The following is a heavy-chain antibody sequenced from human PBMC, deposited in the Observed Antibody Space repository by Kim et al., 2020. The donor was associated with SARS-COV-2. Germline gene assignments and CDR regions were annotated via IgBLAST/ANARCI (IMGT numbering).Heavy chain of an antibody. Sequence: GGSLILSCAASGFTFSSYSMNWVRQAPGKGLEWVSSISSSSSYIYYADSVKGRFTISRDNAKNSLYLQMNSLRAEDTAVYYCARDRWGYSSGWPDDYWGQGTLVTVSS. D-gene: IGHD6-19*01. CDR1: GFTFSSYS. J-gene: IGHJ4*02. V-gene: IGHV3-21*01. CDR3: ARDRWGYSSGWPDDY. CDR2: ISSSSSYI.